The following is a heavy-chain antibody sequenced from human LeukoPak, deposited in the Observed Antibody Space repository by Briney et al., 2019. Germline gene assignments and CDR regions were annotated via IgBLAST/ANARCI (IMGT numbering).Heavy chain of an antibody. J-gene: IGHJ3*02. CDR2: ISAYNGNT. V-gene: IGHV1-18*01. Sequence: ASVKVSCKASGYTFTSYGISWVRQAPGQGLEWMGWISAYNGNTNYAQKLQGRVTMTTDTSTSTAYMELRSLRSDDTAVYYCASSSGSYYVPDAFDIWGQGTMVTVSS. D-gene: IGHD1-26*01. CDR3: ASSSGSYYVPDAFDI. CDR1: GYTFTSYG.